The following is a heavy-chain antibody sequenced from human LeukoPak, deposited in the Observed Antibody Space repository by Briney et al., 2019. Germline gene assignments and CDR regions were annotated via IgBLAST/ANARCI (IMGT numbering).Heavy chain of an antibody. V-gene: IGHV3-21*04. D-gene: IGHD2-2*01. CDR1: GFTFSSYS. CDR3: AKDITSRYRSSLHFDF. J-gene: IGHJ4*02. CDR2: ISSSSSYI. Sequence: PGGSLRLSCAASGFTFSSYSMNWVRQAPGKGLEWVSSISSSSSYIYYADSVKGRFTISRDNAKNSLYLQMNSLRAEDTALYYCAKDITSRYRSSLHFDFWGQGTLVIVSS.